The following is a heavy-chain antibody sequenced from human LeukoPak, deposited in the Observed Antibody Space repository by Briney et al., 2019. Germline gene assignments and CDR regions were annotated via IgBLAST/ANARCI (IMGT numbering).Heavy chain of an antibody. CDR3: ARERIGGGYNWFDP. V-gene: IGHV1-18*01. CDR2: ISAYNGNT. CDR1: GYTFTSYG. D-gene: IGHD3-10*01. J-gene: IGHJ5*02. Sequence: GASLKVSCKASGYTFTSYGISWVRQAPGQGLEWMGWISAYNGNTNYAQKLQGRVTMTTDTSTSTAYMKLRSLRSDDTAVYYGARERIGGGYNWFDPWGQGTLVTVSS.